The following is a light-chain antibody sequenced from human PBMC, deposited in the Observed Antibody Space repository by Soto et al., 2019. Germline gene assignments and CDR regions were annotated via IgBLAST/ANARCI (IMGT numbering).Light chain of an antibody. CDR2: DAS. Sequence: DIPMTQSPSTLSASVGDRGTITCRASQSVSGFLAWYQGRPGKAPILLIYDASNLEAGVPLRFSGSGSGTEVTLTISSLQPDDFATYFCQQYSTYPLTFGGGTKVEI. V-gene: IGKV1-5*01. CDR3: QQYSTYPLT. CDR1: QSVSGF. J-gene: IGKJ4*01.